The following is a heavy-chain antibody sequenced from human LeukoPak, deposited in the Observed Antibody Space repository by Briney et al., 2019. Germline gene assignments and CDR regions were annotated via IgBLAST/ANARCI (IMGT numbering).Heavy chain of an antibody. J-gene: IGHJ4*02. CDR2: ISSSSSYI. V-gene: IGHV3-21*04. Sequence: GGSLRLSCAASGFTFSSYSMNWVRQAPGKGLEWVSSISSSSSYIYYADSVKGRFTISRDSSKNTLYLQMNSLRGEDTAIYYCAKELGHTLPFDCWGQGTLVTVSS. CDR3: AKELGHTLPFDC. D-gene: IGHD2-2*02. CDR1: GFTFSSYS.